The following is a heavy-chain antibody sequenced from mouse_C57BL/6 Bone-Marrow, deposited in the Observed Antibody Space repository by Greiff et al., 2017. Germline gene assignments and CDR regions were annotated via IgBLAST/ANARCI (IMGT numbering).Heavy chain of an antibody. CDR2: IDPSESYT. D-gene: IGHD1-1*01. Sequence: VQLQQPGAELVMPGASVQLSCKASGYTFTSYWMHWVKQRPGQGLEWIGEIDPSESYTNYNQKFKGKSTLTVDNSSSTAYMQLSSLTSEASAVYYCAREGSSPWFAYWGQGTLVTVSA. CDR1: GYTFTSYW. J-gene: IGHJ3*01. CDR3: AREGSSPWFAY. V-gene: IGHV1-69*01.